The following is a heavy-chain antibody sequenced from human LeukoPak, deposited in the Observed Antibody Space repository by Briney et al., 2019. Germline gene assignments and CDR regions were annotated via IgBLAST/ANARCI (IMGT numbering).Heavy chain of an antibody. Sequence: SETLSLTCTVSGGSISSSSYYWGWIRQPPGKGLEWIGSIYYSGSTYYNPSLKSRVTISVDTSKNQFSLKLSSVTAADTAVYYCTRAYSSGWAYYYYYYMDVWGKGTTVTISS. J-gene: IGHJ6*03. CDR2: IYYSGST. V-gene: IGHV4-39*07. D-gene: IGHD6-19*01. CDR1: GGSISSSSYY. CDR3: TRAYSSGWAYYYYYYMDV.